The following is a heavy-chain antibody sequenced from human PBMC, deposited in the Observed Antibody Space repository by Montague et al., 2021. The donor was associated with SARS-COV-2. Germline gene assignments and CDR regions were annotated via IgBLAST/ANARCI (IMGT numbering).Heavy chain of an antibody. J-gene: IGHJ4*02. CDR3: ARLDGLGY. CDR1: GDSISSSNW. CDR2: IYHGGST. D-gene: IGHD3/OR15-3a*01. Sequence: SETLSLTCAVSGDSISSSNWWSWVRQPPGKGLEWIGEIYHGGSTNYNPSLKSRVTMSIDESRNQFSLSLSSLTAADTAVYYCARLDGLGYWGQGTLVIVSS. V-gene: IGHV4-4*02.